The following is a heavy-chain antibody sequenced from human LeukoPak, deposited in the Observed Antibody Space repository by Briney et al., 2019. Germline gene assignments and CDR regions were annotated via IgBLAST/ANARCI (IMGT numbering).Heavy chain of an antibody. Sequence: WETLSLTCTVSGGSISSYYWSWIRQPPGKGLEWIGYIYYSGSTNYNPSLKSRVTISVDTSKNQFSLKLSSVTAADTAVYYCARRGPYSSSWYGDYWGQGTLVTVSS. V-gene: IGHV4-59*08. CDR2: IYYSGST. J-gene: IGHJ4*02. CDR3: ARRGPYSSSWYGDY. D-gene: IGHD6-13*01. CDR1: GGSISSYY.